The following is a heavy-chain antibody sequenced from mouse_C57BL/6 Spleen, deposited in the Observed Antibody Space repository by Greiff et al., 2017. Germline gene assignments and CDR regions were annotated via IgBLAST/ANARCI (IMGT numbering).Heavy chain of an antibody. V-gene: IGHV1-55*01. D-gene: IGHD1-1*02. CDR2: IYPGSGST. CDR1: GYTFTSYW. CDR3: ARTEGSYPYYFDY. J-gene: IGHJ2*01. Sequence: QVQLQQSGAELVKPGASVKMSCKASGYTFTSYWITWVKQRPGQGLEWIGDIYPGSGSTNYNEKFKSKATLTVDTSSSTAYMQLSSLTYEDSAVYYCARTEGSYPYYFDYWGQGTTLTVSS.